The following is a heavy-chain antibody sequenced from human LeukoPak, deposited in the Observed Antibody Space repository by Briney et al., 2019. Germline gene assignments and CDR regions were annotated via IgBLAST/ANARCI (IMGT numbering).Heavy chain of an antibody. J-gene: IGHJ5*02. CDR2: IIPIFGTA. CDR1: GGTFTIYA. V-gene: IGHV1-69*06. Sequence: SVKVSFKASGGTFTIYAISWVRQAPGQGLGLMGGIIPIFGTANYSQKFQGRVTITADKATSTAYMELSSLRSEDTAVYYCATDLREIKYNWFDPWGQGTLVTVSS. D-gene: IGHD1-26*01. CDR3: ATDLREIKYNWFDP.